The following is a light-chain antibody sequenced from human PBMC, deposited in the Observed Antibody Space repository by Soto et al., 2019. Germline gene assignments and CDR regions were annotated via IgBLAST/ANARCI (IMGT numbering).Light chain of an antibody. V-gene: IGKV3-11*01. Sequence: ASLAWAPVERAALSCRASQFLSSYLAWYQQKPGQPPRLLIYDTSNRATGIPARFSGSRSGTDFTLTITSLEPQDFGLYFCHHRNKFGQGTRLEIK. CDR3: HHRNK. CDR1: QFLSSY. J-gene: IGKJ5*01. CDR2: DTS.